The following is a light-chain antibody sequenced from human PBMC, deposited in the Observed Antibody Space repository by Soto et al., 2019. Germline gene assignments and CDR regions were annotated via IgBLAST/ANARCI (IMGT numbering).Light chain of an antibody. Sequence: DIQMTQSPSSVSASVGDRVTITCRASQNIHNWLAWYLQKPGTVPKLLIYAASSLQSGVPSRFSGSGAGTEFTLTITSLQPEDFGTYYCQQGDSFPITFGQGTRLEIK. CDR1: QNIHNW. J-gene: IGKJ5*01. CDR3: QQGDSFPIT. V-gene: IGKV1-12*01. CDR2: AAS.